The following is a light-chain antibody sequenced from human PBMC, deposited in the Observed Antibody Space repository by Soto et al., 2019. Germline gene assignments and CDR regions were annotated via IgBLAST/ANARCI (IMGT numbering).Light chain of an antibody. J-gene: IGLJ1*01. CDR2: AVS. Sequence: QSALTQPASVSGSPGQSITISCTGTSSDVGYYDYVSWYQQHPGKAPKLMIYAVSSRPSGVSNRFSGSKSGNTASLTISGLQAEDEADYYCSSYTTSNTRQIVFGTGTKVTVL. CDR3: SSYTTSNTRQIV. CDR1: SSDVGYYDY. V-gene: IGLV2-14*01.